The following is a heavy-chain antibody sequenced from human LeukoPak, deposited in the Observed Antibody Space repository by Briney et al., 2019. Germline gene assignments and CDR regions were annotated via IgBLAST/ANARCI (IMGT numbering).Heavy chain of an antibody. CDR3: ALAPNSNWFDF. J-gene: IGHJ5*01. V-gene: IGHV4-59*03. Sequence: SETLSLTCTVSGDSTSNFYWNWIRQSPGKGLEWIGNIHYSGSSVYIPSLKSRVTISIDTSRRQLFLKLNSVTAADTAVYFCALAPNSNWFDFWGPGTLVTVSS. CDR2: IHYSGSS. D-gene: IGHD2-8*01. CDR1: GDSTSNFY.